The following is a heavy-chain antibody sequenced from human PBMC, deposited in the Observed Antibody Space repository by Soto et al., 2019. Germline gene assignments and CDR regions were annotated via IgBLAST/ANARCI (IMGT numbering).Heavy chain of an antibody. CDR1: GFTFSSYS. V-gene: IGHV3-21*01. J-gene: IGHJ5*02. CDR3: ASMLNDILSGSNWSDP. Sequence: GSLRLSCAASGFTFSSYSMTWVRQAPGKGLEWVSSISSSTNYIYCADSVKGRFTISRDNAKNSLYLQMNSLRAEDTAVYYCASMLNDILSGSNWSDPRGQGALLTVSS. CDR2: ISSSTNYI. D-gene: IGHD3-9*01.